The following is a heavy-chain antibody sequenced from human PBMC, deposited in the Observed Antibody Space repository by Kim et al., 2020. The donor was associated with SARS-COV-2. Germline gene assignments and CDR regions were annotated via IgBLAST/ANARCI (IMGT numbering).Heavy chain of an antibody. CDR1: GGSVSSGSYY. Sequence: SETLSLTCTVSGGSVSSGSYYWSWIRQPPRKGLEWIGYIYYSGSTNYNPSLKSRVTISVDTSKNQFSLKLSSVTAADTAVYYCARDSRMLVRYYGMDVWGQGTTVTVSS. CDR2: IYYSGST. V-gene: IGHV4-61*01. D-gene: IGHD6-13*01. CDR3: ARDSRMLVRYYGMDV. J-gene: IGHJ6*02.